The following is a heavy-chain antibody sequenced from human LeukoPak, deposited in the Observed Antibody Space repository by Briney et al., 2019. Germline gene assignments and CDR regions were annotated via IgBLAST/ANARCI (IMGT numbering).Heavy chain of an antibody. Sequence: ASVKVSCKASGYTFTSYGISWVRQAPGQGLEWMGWISAYNGNTNYAQKLQGRVTMTTDTSTSTAYMELRSLRSDDTAVYYCARLSYYDSSGYYYYWGQGTLVTVSS. CDR2: ISAYNGNT. CDR1: GYTFTSYG. J-gene: IGHJ4*02. CDR3: ARLSYYDSSGYYYY. D-gene: IGHD3-22*01. V-gene: IGHV1-18*01.